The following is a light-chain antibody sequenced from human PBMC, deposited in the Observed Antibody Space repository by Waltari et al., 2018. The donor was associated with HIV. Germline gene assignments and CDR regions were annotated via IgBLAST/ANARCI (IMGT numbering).Light chain of an antibody. CDR1: QSVSSTF. J-gene: IGKJ5*01. V-gene: IGKV3-20*01. CDR3: QQYGNSVFT. Sequence: EIVLTQYPGTLSLSPGERATLSCRASQSVSSTFLAWYQQKRGQAPRLLMYGASSRATGTPDRFSGSGSGTDFTLTISRLEPEDFAVYFCQQYGNSVFTFGQGTRLEIK. CDR2: GAS.